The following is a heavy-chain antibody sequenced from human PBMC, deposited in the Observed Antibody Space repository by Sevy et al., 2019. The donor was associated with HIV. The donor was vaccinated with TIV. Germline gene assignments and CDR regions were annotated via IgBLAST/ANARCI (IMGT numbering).Heavy chain of an antibody. V-gene: IGHV4-39*01. CDR1: GGSISSSSYY. CDR2: IYYSGST. J-gene: IGHJ4*02. CDR3: ARLRSIAARPDARYYFDY. Sequence: SETLSLTCTVSGGSISSSSYYWGWIRQPPGKGLEWIGSIYYSGSTYYNPALKSPVTISVATSKDQFPPKLSSVTAADTAVYYCARLRSIAARPDARYYFDYRGQGTLVTVSS. D-gene: IGHD6-6*01.